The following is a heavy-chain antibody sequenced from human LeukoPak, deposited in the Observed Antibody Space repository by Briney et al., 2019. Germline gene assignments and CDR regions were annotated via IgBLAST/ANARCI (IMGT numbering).Heavy chain of an antibody. V-gene: IGHV4-59*01. Sequence: SETLSLTCTVSGGSISSYYWSWIRQPPGKGLEWIGYIYYSGSTNYNPSLKSRVTISVDTSKNQFSLKLSSVTAADTAVYYCARWDHKLRYFDWLFPAFDIWGQGTMVTVSS. D-gene: IGHD3-9*01. CDR3: ARWDHKLRYFDWLFPAFDI. CDR1: GGSISSYY. J-gene: IGHJ3*02. CDR2: IYYSGST.